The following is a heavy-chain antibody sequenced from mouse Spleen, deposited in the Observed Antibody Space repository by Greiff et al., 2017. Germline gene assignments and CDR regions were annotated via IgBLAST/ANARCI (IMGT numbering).Heavy chain of an antibody. CDR2: IDPANGNT. D-gene: IGHD2-4*01. V-gene: IGHV14-3*02. J-gene: IGHJ4*01. Sequence: VQLQQSGAELVKPGASVKLSCTASGFNIKDTYMHWVKQRPEQGLEWIGRIDPANGNTKYDPKFQGKATITADTSSNTAYLQLSSLTSTDTAVYYCARVITTGYYAMDYWGQGTSVTVSS. CDR3: ARVITTGYYAMDY. CDR1: GFNIKDTY.